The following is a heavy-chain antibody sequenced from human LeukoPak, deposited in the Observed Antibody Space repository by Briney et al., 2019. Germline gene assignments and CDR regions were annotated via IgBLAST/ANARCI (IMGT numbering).Heavy chain of an antibody. V-gene: IGHV4-59*01. D-gene: IGHD3-22*01. Sequence: SETLSLTCTVSGGSIGSYYWTWIRQPPGKGREWTAFINYSGRTKFSPSLQSRVTISLDTSKIHFSLQLRSVTAADTAVYYCARLLDYDNSCDPDTFDIWGQGTMVTVSS. J-gene: IGHJ3*02. CDR2: INYSGRT. CDR1: GGSIGSYY. CDR3: ARLLDYDNSCDPDTFDI.